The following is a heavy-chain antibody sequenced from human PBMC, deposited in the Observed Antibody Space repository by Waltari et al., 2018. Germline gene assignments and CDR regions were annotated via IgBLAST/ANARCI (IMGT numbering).Heavy chain of an antibody. D-gene: IGHD3-3*01. CDR3: ARRGRGSGYTG. V-gene: IGHV4-59*08. Sequence: QVQLQESGPGLVKPSATLSLTYTVSGGSISSYYWSWIRQPPGKGLEWIGYIYYSGSTNYNPSLKSRVTISIDTSKNQFSLKLSSVTAADTAVYYCARRGRGSGYTGWGQGTLVTVSS. J-gene: IGHJ4*02. CDR1: GGSISSYY. CDR2: IYYSGST.